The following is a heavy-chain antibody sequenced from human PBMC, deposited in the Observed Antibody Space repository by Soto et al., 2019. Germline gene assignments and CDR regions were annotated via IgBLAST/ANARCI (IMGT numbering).Heavy chain of an antibody. CDR1: GGTFSSYA. CDR2: IIPIFGTA. J-gene: IGHJ4*02. V-gene: IGHV1-69*13. D-gene: IGHD3-22*01. Sequence: SVKVSCKASGGTFSSYAISWVRQAPGQGLEWMGGIIPIFGTANYAQKFQGRVTITADESTSTAYMELSSLRSEDTAVYYCASPKHYYYDSSGYYSPSPWYFDYWGQGTLVTVSS. CDR3: ASPKHYYYDSSGYYSPSPWYFDY.